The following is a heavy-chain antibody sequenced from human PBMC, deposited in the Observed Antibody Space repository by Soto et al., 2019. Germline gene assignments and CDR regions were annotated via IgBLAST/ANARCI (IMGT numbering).Heavy chain of an antibody. CDR2: VFYNGTT. CDR3: ARLVVVSPVANA. D-gene: IGHD2-15*01. Sequence: SETLSLTCTVSGGSINTNNYYWGWVRQPPGKGLEWIGSVFYNGTTYYSPSLKSRVTISLAPSRTQFSLKLESVTAADTAVYFCARLVVVSPVANAWGQGTLVTVSS. V-gene: IGHV4-39*01. CDR1: GGSINTNNYY. J-gene: IGHJ5*02.